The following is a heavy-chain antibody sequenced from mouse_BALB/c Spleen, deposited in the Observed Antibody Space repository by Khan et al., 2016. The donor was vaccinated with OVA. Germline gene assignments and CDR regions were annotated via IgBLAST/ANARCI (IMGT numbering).Heavy chain of an antibody. J-gene: IGHJ2*01. CDR2: ILPGSGST. V-gene: IGHV1-9*01. Sequence: QVQLQQSGAELMKPGASVKISCKATGYTFSSYWIEWVKQRPGHGLEWIGEILPGSGSTNYNEKFKGKATFTADTSSNTAYMQLSSMTSEDSADYYCARFYYGKGFDYWGHGTTLTVSS. CDR1: GYTFSSYW. CDR3: ARFYYGKGFDY. D-gene: IGHD2-1*01.